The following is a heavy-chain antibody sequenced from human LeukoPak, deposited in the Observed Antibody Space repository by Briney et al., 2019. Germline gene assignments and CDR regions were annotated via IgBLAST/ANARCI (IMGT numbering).Heavy chain of an antibody. Sequence: ASVKVSCKASGYTFTSHTMSWVRQAPGQGLEYMGWINTNTGNPTYAQGFTGRFVFSLDTSVNTAYLQVSSLKAEDTAVYYCARDTLGPEPPTLTDWGQGTLVTVSS. CDR1: GYTFTSHT. CDR2: INTNTGNP. D-gene: IGHD3-9*01. V-gene: IGHV7-4-1*02. CDR3: ARDTLGPEPPTLTD. J-gene: IGHJ4*02.